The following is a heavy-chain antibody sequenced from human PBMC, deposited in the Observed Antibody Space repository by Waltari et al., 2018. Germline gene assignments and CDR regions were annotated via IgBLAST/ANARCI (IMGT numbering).Heavy chain of an antibody. CDR3: ARAPLATIVGNYFDS. J-gene: IGHJ4*02. CDR1: GFSFGSYW. CDR2: IRPGGTDK. D-gene: IGHD5-12*01. Sequence: EVKMVESGGALVQPGGSLRLSCIASGFSFGSYWMTWVRQAPGKGLEGLANIRPGGTDKYYLDSMEGRFTISRDNAKSSLYLQMDSLTADDTAFYYCARAPLATIVGNYFDSWGQGALVTVS. V-gene: IGHV3-7*04.